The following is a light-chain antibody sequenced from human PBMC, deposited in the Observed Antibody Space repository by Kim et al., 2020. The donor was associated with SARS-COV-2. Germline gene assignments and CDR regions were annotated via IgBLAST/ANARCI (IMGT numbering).Light chain of an antibody. CDR3: QVWDSGSDHPV. V-gene: IGLV3-21*04. J-gene: IGLJ2*01. CDR1: NVGDKS. CDR2: YDS. Sequence: VSVAPGKTASITCGGNNVGDKSVHWYQQRPGRAPVLVMYYDSDRSSGIPDRFSGSNSGNTATLTISRVEAGDEADYYCQVWDSGSDHPVFGGGTQLTVL.